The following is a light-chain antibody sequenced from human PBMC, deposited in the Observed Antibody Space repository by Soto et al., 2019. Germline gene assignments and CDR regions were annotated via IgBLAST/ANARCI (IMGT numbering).Light chain of an antibody. J-gene: IGKJ1*01. Sequence: EIVLTQSPGTLSLSPGERATLSCRASQSVSSNYLAWYQQKPGKAPRLLIYGTSSRDTGIPDRFSGGGSGTDFTLTISRLEPVDFAVYYCQPYGDSPPCTFGQGTKV. CDR1: QSVSSNY. CDR2: GTS. CDR3: QPYGDSPPCT. V-gene: IGKV3-20*01.